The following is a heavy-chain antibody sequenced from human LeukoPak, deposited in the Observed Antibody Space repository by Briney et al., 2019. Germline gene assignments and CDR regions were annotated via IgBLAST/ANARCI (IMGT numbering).Heavy chain of an antibody. CDR2: ISAYNGNT. D-gene: IGHD6-13*01. V-gene: IGHV1-18*01. CDR3: ASPIAAAGTPFDY. Sequence: ASVKVSCKASGYTFTSYGFSWVRQAPGQGLEWMGWISAYNGNTNYAQELQGRVTMTTDTSTSTAYMELRSLRSDDTAVYYCASPIAAAGTPFDYWGQGTLVTVSS. CDR1: GYTFTSYG. J-gene: IGHJ4*02.